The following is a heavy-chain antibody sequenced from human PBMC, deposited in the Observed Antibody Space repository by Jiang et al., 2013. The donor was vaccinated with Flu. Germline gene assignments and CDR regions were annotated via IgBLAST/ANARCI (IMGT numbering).Heavy chain of an antibody. CDR2: ISYDGSNK. CDR3: ARTSGYDWALSYYYYGMDV. D-gene: IGHD5-12*01. CDR1: GFTFSSYA. J-gene: IGHJ6*02. V-gene: IGHV3-30-3*01. Sequence: RLSCAASGFTFSSYAMHWVRQAPGKGLEWVAVISYDGSNKYYADSVKGRFTISRDNSKNTLYLQMNSLRAEDTAVYYCARTSGYDWALSYYYYGMDVWGQGTTVTVSS.